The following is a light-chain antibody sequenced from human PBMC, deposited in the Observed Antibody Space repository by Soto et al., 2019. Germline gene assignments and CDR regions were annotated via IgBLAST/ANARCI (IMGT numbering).Light chain of an antibody. CDR3: QQYNNWPPTWT. Sequence: IVVTQSASALSVSPGESATLSCRASQSVANNLAWYQQKPGQAPRLLIYGASTRATGFPARFSGSGSGTEFTLTISSLQSEDFAVYYCQQYNNWPPTWTFGQGTKVDIK. CDR2: GAS. CDR1: QSVANN. V-gene: IGKV3-15*01. J-gene: IGKJ1*01.